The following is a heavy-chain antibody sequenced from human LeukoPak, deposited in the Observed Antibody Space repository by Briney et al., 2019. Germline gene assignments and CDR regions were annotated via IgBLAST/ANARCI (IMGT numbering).Heavy chain of an antibody. Sequence: GGSLRLSCAASGFTFSGYAMTWVRQAPGKGLDWVSAISGRGDATYYAESVKGRFTISRDNSKNTVYLEMNSLRAEDTAVYYCAQGGHDYNPFYYWGQGTLVTVSS. CDR3: AQGGHDYNPFYY. D-gene: IGHD4-11*01. V-gene: IGHV3-23*01. CDR2: ISGRGDAT. CDR1: GFTFSGYA. J-gene: IGHJ4*02.